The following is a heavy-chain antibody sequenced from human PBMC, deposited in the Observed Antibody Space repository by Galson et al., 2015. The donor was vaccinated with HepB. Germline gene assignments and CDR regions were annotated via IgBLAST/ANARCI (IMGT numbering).Heavy chain of an antibody. D-gene: IGHD2-15*01. V-gene: IGHV4-4*02. Sequence: SETLSLTCAVAGDSISGSYWWSWVRQSPGKGLEWIGEVYHRGTTYYSPSLKSRATISVDKSKNQFSLKLTSVTAADTAVYYCARLGQGYCSGGSCRNPFDYWGQGTRVTVSS. CDR2: VYHRGTT. CDR1: GDSISGSYW. CDR3: ARLGQGYCSGGSCRNPFDY. J-gene: IGHJ4*02.